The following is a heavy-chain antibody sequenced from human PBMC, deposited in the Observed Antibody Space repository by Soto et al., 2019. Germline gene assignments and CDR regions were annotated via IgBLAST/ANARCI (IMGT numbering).Heavy chain of an antibody. CDR2: ISCCGGST. V-gene: IGHV3-23*01. CDR3: AKADGEQWLVPHLDN. J-gene: IGHJ4*02. CDR1: GFNFKKFA. Sequence: EVQLLESGGGVVQPGGSLRLSCVASGFNFKKFAMPWVRQAPGEGLEWASGISCCGGSTSYADSVKGRFSIARDDSKNTLSLQMNSLRVEDTAQYYCAKADGEQWLVPHLDNWGQGTLVTVS. D-gene: IGHD6-19*01.